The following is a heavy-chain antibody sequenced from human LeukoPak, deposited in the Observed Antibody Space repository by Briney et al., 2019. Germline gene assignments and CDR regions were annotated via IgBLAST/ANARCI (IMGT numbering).Heavy chain of an antibody. CDR3: ARDLNYRYFQH. V-gene: IGHV3-30*02. J-gene: IGHJ1*01. CDR2: VRNDGTNK. CDR1: GFTFSSYG. Sequence: PGGSLRLSCAASGFTFSSYGMHWVRQAPGKGLEWVAFVRNDGTNKHYADSVKGRFTISRDNSKNTLYLQMNSLRAEDTAVYYCARDLNYRYFQHWGQGTLVTVSS. D-gene: IGHD3-10*01.